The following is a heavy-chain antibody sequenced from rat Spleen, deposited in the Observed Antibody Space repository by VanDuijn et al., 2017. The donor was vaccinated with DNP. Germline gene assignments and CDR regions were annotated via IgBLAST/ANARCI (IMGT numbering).Heavy chain of an antibody. J-gene: IGHJ2*01. V-gene: IGHV5-29*01. CDR2: ISYDGRDT. CDR3: ARQGWAYYNGGFDY. CDR1: GFIFSNYW. D-gene: IGHD1-1*01. Sequence: EVQLVESGGGPVQPGRSLRLSCVASGFIFSNYWMTWVRQAPTKGLEWVATISYDGRDTYYRDSVKGRFTISRDNAKSTLYLQMDSLRSEDTATYYCARQGWAYYNGGFDYWGQGVMVTVSS.